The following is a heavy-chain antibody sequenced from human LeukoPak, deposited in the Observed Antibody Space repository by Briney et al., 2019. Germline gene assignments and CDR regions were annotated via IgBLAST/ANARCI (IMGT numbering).Heavy chain of an antibody. CDR1: GFTVSSNY. J-gene: IGHJ6*02. CDR2: IYSGGST. V-gene: IGHV3-53*04. D-gene: IGHD6-6*01. CDR3: ARSEYSSSSSYYYGMDV. Sequence: PGGSLRLSCAASGFTVSSNYMSWVRQAPGKGLEWVSVIYSGGSTYYADSVKGRFTISRHNSKNTLYLQMNSLRAEDTAVYYCARSEYSSSSSYYYGMDVWGQGTTVTVSS.